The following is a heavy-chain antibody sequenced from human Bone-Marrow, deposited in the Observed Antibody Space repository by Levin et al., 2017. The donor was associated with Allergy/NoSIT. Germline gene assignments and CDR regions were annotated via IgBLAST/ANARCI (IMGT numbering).Heavy chain of an antibody. V-gene: IGHV1-3*01. J-gene: IGHJ4*02. CDR3: SRTVLGTSFHY. Sequence: ASVKVSCKASGYSFSSYTMHWVRQAPGQGLEYMGWIDGANGNTKFSQKFQDRVTLTRDASASTAYMEVSGLMFEDTAVYYCSRTVLGTSFHYWGQGTLVIVSS. D-gene: IGHD1-26*01. CDR2: IDGANGNT. CDR1: GYSFSSYT.